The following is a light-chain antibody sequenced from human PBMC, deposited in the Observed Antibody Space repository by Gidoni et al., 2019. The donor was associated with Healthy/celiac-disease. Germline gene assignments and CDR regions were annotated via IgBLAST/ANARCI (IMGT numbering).Light chain of an antibody. CDR3: QSYDSSLSAVV. CDR1: SSNIGAGYD. V-gene: IGLV1-40*01. Sequence: PEQRVTISCTGSSSNIGAGYDVHWYQQLPGTAPKLLIYGNSNRPSGVPYRFSGSKSGTSASLAITGLQAEDEADYYCQSYDSSLSAVVFGGGTKLTVL. J-gene: IGLJ2*01. CDR2: GNS.